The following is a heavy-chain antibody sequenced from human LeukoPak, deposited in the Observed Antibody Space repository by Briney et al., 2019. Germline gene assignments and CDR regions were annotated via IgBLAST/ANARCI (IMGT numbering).Heavy chain of an antibody. V-gene: IGHV4-39*07. CDR2: IYYSGST. J-gene: IGHJ4*02. CDR3: ARGEYCSGGSCYWDY. CDR1: GGSISSSSSY. D-gene: IGHD2-15*01. Sequence: SETLSLTCTVSGGSISSSSSYWGWIRQPPGKGLEWIGSIYYSGSTYYNPSLKSRVTISVDTSKNQFSLKLSSVTAADTAVYYCARGEYCSGGSCYWDYWGQGTLVTVSS.